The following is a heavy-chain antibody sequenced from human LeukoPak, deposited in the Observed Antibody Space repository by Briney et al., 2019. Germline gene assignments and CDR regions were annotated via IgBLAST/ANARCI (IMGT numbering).Heavy chain of an antibody. V-gene: IGHV3-21*01. CDR2: ISSSSSNI. D-gene: IGHD3-22*01. Sequence: GGSLRLSCAASGFTFSSYSMNWVRQAPGKGLEWVSSISSSSSNIYYADSGKGRFTISRDNAKNSLYLQMNSLRAEDTAVYYCARDFWRTYYYDSSSYYSPFDYWGQGTLVTVSS. CDR3: ARDFWRTYYYDSSSYYSPFDY. J-gene: IGHJ4*02. CDR1: GFTFSSYS.